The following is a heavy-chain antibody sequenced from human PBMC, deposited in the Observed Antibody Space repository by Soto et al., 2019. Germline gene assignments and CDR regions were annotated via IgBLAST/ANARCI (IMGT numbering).Heavy chain of an antibody. V-gene: IGHV3-23*01. CDR3: AKGVDIYGTYGLDV. CDR1: GFTFSRYA. D-gene: IGHD5-12*01. Sequence: PGGSLRLSCATSGFTFSRYAMTWVRQAPGKGLEWVSAVSGRGDSTYYADSVKGRFTISRDNSKNMVDLQMNSLGADDTAMYYCAKGVDIYGTYGLDVWGQGTTVTVPS. J-gene: IGHJ6*02. CDR2: VSGRGDST.